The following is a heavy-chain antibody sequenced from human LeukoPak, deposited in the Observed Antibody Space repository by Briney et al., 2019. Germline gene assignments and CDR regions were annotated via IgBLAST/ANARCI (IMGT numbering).Heavy chain of an antibody. V-gene: IGHV4-31*03. CDR2: IYYSGST. D-gene: IGHD6-19*01. CDR3: ASGAIAVAGTGDYYYYYGMDV. CDR1: GGSISSGGYY. Sequence: SETLSLTCTVSGGSISSGGYYWSWIRQHPGRGLEWIGYIYYSGSTYYNPSLKGRVTISVDTSKNQFSLKLSSVTAADTAVYYCASGAIAVAGTGDYYYYYGMDVWGQGTTVTVSS. J-gene: IGHJ6*02.